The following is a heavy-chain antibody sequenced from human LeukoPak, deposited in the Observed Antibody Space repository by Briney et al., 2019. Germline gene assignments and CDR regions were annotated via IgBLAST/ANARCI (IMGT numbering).Heavy chain of an antibody. V-gene: IGHV3-66*01. CDR3: ARGKTSDDIIEDAFDI. D-gene: IGHD3-9*01. Sequence: LSLTCTVSGGSISSYYWSWIRQPPGKGLEWVSVLYSGGGAYYADSVKDRFTISRDYSQNTLLLQMNSLRAEDTALYYCARGKTSDDIIEDAFDIWGQGTMVAVSS. J-gene: IGHJ3*02. CDR1: GGSISSYY. CDR2: LYSGGGA.